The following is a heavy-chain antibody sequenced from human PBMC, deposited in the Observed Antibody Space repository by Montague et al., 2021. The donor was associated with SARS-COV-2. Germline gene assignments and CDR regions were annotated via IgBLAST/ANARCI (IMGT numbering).Heavy chain of an antibody. J-gene: IGHJ6*02. Sequence: SETLSLTCTVSGGSISSTAYYWGWIRQPPGKGLEWIGSIYYTVNTYYNPSLKSRVTISVDASKNQFSLTLSSVSAADTAVYYCARQTTLLRGSAPPGVWGQGTTVTVSS. CDR2: IYYTVNT. CDR3: ARQTTLLRGSAPPGV. CDR1: GGSISSTAYY. V-gene: IGHV4-39*01. D-gene: IGHD3-10*01.